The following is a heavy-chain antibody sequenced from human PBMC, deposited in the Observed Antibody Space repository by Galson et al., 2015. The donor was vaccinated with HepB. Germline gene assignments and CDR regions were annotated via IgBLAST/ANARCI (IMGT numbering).Heavy chain of an antibody. J-gene: IGHJ4*02. V-gene: IGHV3-74*01. CDR1: GFTFSSYW. CDR3: AREWRELAIDY. D-gene: IGHD1-26*01. CDR2: INSDGSST. Sequence: SLRLSCAASGFTFSSYWMHWGRQAPGKGLVWVSRINSDGSSTSYADSVKGRFTISRDNAKNTLYLQMNSLRAEDTAVYYCAREWRELAIDYWGQGTLVTVSS.